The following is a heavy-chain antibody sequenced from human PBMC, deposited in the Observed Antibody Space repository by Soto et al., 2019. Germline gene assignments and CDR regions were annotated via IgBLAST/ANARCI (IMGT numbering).Heavy chain of an antibody. Sequence: QLQLQESGPGLVKPAETLSLTCTVSGRSIRSTSYYWGWIRQPPGKGLEWVGSIFYSSSTYYNPSLESRVTISADTSKNHSSLKLKSVTAADMAVSYCARLYGDYDHWGQGTQVTVSS. CDR3: ARLYGDYDH. D-gene: IGHD4-17*01. J-gene: IGHJ5*02. CDR1: GRSIRSTSYY. V-gene: IGHV4-39*01. CDR2: IFYSSST.